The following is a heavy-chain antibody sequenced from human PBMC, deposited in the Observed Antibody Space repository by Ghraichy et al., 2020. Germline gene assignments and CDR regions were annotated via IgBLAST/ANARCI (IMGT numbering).Heavy chain of an antibody. CDR2: ISSSSSYI. V-gene: IGHV3-21*01. CDR3: ARGRPLPIMITFGGVIVN. J-gene: IGHJ4*02. Sequence: GGSLRLSCAASGFTFSSYSMNWVRQAPGKGLEWVSSISSSSSYIYYADSVKGRFTISRDNAKNSLYLQMNSLRAEDTAVYYCARGRPLPIMITFGGVIVNWGQGTLVTVSS. D-gene: IGHD3-16*02. CDR1: GFTFSSYS.